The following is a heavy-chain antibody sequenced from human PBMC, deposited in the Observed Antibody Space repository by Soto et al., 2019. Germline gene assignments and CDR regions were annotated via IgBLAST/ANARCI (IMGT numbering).Heavy chain of an antibody. CDR2: IYYSGST. D-gene: IGHD3-22*01. CDR1: GGSVSSGSYY. CDR3: ARGQIVVVTHAIDI. V-gene: IGHV4-61*01. Sequence: PSETLSLTCTVSGGSVSSGSYYWSWIRQPPGKGLEWIGYIYYSGSTNYNPSLKSRVTISVDTSKNQFSLKLSSVTAADTAVYYCARGQIVVVTHAIDIWGQGTMVTVSS. J-gene: IGHJ3*02.